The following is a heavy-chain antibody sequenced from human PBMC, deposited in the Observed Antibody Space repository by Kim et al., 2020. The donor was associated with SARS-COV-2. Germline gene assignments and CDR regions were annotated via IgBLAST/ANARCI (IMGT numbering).Heavy chain of an antibody. Sequence: KYYGESVKGRFTISRDNAKNSLYLQMNSLRAEDTAVYYCARLGSSSWNFDYWGQGTLVTVSS. V-gene: IGHV3-7*04. D-gene: IGHD6-13*01. CDR2: K. CDR3: ARLGSSSWNFDY. J-gene: IGHJ4*02.